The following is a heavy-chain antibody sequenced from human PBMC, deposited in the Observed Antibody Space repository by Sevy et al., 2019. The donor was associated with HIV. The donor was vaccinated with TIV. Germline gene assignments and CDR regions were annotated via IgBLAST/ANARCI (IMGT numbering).Heavy chain of an antibody. CDR1: GVTVSNNY. D-gene: IGHD6-19*01. J-gene: IGHJ6*02. Sequence: GGSLRLSCAASGVTVSNNYMTWVRQAPGKGLEWVSLISSGGGTYYADSVKGRFTISRDNSKNTLYLQMNSLRAEDTAVYYCARVGSSGRFRYYGMDVWGHGTTVTVSS. V-gene: IGHV3-53*01. CDR2: ISSGGGT. CDR3: ARVGSSGRFRYYGMDV.